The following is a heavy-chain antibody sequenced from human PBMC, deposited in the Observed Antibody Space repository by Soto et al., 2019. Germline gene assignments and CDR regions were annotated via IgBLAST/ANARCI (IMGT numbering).Heavy chain of an antibody. CDR2: IIPISGTA. J-gene: IGHJ6*02. D-gene: IGHD2-2*01. Sequence: QVQLVQSGAEVKKPGSSVKVSCKASGGTFSSYAISWVRQAPGQGLEWMGGIIPISGTANYAQKFQGRVTLTADDSTSTAYMELSSLRSEDTAVYYCARSQGSSTSLEIYYYYYYGMDVWGQGTTVTDSS. V-gene: IGHV1-69*01. CDR1: GGTFSSYA. CDR3: ARSQGSSTSLEIYYYYYYGMDV.